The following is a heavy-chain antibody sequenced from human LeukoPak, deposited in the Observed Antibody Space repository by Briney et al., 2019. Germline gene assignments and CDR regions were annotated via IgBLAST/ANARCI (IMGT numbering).Heavy chain of an antibody. J-gene: IGHJ4*02. V-gene: IGHV1-18*01. CDR1: GYTFTSYG. D-gene: IGHD2-15*01. Sequence: ASVKVSCKASGYTFTSYGISWVRQAPGQGLEWMGWISAYNGNTNYAQKLQGRVTMTTDTSTSTAYMELRSLRSDDTAVYYFANPNCSGGSCFFDYWGQGTLVTVSS. CDR3: ANPNCSGGSCFFDY. CDR2: ISAYNGNT.